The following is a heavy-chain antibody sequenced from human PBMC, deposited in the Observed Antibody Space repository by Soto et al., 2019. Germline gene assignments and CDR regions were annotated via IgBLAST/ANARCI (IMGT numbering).Heavy chain of an antibody. CDR1: GDSISSSSNH. Sequence: QLQLQESGPGLVKPSETLSLTCTVSGDSISSSSNHWGWIRQPPGKGLEWIGNIYYSENTYYNPSLKSRVTRSVDTSKNQFSLRLTSVTAADTAVYYCATHPPYGPLDYWGQGTLVTVSS. D-gene: IGHD4-17*01. CDR3: ATHPPYGPLDY. CDR2: IYYSENT. J-gene: IGHJ4*02. V-gene: IGHV4-39*01.